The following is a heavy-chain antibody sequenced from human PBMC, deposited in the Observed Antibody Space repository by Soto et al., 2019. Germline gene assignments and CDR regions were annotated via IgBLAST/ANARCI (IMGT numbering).Heavy chain of an antibody. CDR3: ARERSDYSTFFDY. V-gene: IGHV4-31*03. J-gene: IGHJ4*02. Sequence: SETLSLTCTVSGGSISSGGYYWSWIRQHPGKGLEWIGYIYYSGSTYYNPSLKSRVTISVDTSKNQFSLKLSSVTAADTAVYYCARERSDYSTFFDYWGQGTLVTVSS. D-gene: IGHD4-4*01. CDR2: IYYSGST. CDR1: GGSISSGGYY.